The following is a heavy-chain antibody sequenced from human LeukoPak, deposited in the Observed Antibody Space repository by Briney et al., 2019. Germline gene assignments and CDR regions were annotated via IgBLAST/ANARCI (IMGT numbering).Heavy chain of an antibody. D-gene: IGHD5-12*01. Sequence: SETLSLTCTVSGGSISSYYWGWIRQPPGKGLEWIGSIYYSGSTYYNPSLKSRVTISVDTSKNQFSLKPSSVTAADTAVYYCAREIGVGEWLPDNDYWGQGTLVTVSS. CDR2: IYYSGST. CDR1: GGSISSYY. J-gene: IGHJ4*02. CDR3: AREIGVGEWLPDNDY. V-gene: IGHV4-39*07.